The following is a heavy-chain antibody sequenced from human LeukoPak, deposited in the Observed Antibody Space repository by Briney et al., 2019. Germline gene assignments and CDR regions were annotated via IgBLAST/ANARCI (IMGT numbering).Heavy chain of an antibody. CDR2: ISSSSSYI. CDR3: ARGERGLYCSSTSCYPVL. CDR1: GFTFSSYS. J-gene: IGHJ4*02. D-gene: IGHD2-2*01. V-gene: IGHV3-21*01. Sequence: GGSLRLXCAASGFTFSSYSMNWVRQAPGKGLEWVSSISSSSSYIYYADSGKGRFTISRDNAKNSLYLQMSSLRAEDTAVYYCARGERGLYCSSTSCYPVLGGQGTLVTVSS.